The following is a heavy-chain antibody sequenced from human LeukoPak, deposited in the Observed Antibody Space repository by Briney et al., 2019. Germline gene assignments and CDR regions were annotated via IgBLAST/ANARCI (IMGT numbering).Heavy chain of an antibody. J-gene: IGHJ3*02. Sequence: GGSLRLSCAASVFTVSSNYMSWVRQAPGKGLEWVSVIYSGGSTYYADSVKGRFTISRDKSKNTLYLQMNSLRAEDTAVYYCARGMTTVTNDAFDIWGQGTMVTVSS. V-gene: IGHV3-66*01. CDR1: VFTVSSNY. CDR2: IYSGGST. D-gene: IGHD4-17*01. CDR3: ARGMTTVTNDAFDI.